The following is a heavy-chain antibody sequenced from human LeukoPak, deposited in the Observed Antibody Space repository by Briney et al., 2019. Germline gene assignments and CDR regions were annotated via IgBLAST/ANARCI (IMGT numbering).Heavy chain of an antibody. CDR3: ARGTDTKPFWSGYWVDV. D-gene: IGHD3-3*01. V-gene: IGHV3-30*03. J-gene: IGHJ6*02. CDR2: ISYDESNK. Sequence: GGSLRLSCAASGFTFSSSAMHWVRQAPGKGLEWVAVISYDESNKYYGDSVKGRFTISRDNSKNTLYLQMNSLRAEDTAVYYCARGTDTKPFWSGYWVDVWGQGTTVTVSS. CDR1: GFTFSSSA.